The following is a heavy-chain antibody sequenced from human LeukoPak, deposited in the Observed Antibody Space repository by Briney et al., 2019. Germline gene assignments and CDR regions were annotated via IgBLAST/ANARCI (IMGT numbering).Heavy chain of an antibody. CDR3: ARGRTRPFWLDP. V-gene: IGHV4-34*01. CDR2: INQNAGT. CDR1: GGSIRGYY. D-gene: IGHD6-6*01. Sequence: PSETLSLTCAVSGGSIRGYYWSWVRQSPGKGLEWIGDINQNAGTDYNPPLKSRVTTSIDSSKNQISLNVTAATAADTAIYYCARGRTRPFWLDPWGQGTLVTVSS. J-gene: IGHJ5*02.